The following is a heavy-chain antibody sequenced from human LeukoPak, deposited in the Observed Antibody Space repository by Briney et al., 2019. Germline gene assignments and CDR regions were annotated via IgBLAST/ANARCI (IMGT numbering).Heavy chain of an antibody. CDR3: ARDCWECSSSHAPHYDFGMDV. D-gene: IGHD2-2*01. CDR1: GFTFTRYS. CDR2: ISSSGSTI. Sequence: GGSLRLSCAASGFTFTRYSMNWVRQAPGKGLEWISYISSSGSTIYYADSVKGRFTISRDNGKNTLYLQMISLRAEDTAVYHCARDCWECSSSHAPHYDFGMDVWGQGTTVTVS. V-gene: IGHV3-48*01. J-gene: IGHJ6*02.